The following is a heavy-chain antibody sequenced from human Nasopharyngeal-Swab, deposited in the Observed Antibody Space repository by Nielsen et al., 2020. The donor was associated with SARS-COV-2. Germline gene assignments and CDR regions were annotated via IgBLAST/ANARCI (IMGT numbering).Heavy chain of an antibody. CDR2: ISGSSTTI. CDR1: GFTFSAYY. CDR3: ARDWGSSWYSNWFDP. J-gene: IGHJ5*02. D-gene: IGHD6-13*01. Sequence: GESLKISCAASGFTFSAYYMSWIRQAPGKGLEWISYISGSSTTIYYADSVKGRFTISRDNAKNSLYLQMNSLRDEDTAVYYCARDWGSSWYSNWFDPWGQGTLVTVSS. V-gene: IGHV3-11*04.